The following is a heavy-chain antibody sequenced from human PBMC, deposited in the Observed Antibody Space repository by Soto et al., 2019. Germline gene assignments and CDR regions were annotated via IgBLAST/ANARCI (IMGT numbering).Heavy chain of an antibody. CDR2: ISGSGGST. J-gene: IGHJ4*02. Sequence: EVQLLESGGGLVQPGGSLRLSCAASGFTFSSYAMSWVRQAPGKGLEWVSAISGSGGSTYYADSVKGRFTISRDNSKNTLYLQMNSRRAEDTAVYYCAKARLVVPAAMPDDFDYWGQGTLVTVSS. D-gene: IGHD2-2*01. CDR1: GFTFSSYA. V-gene: IGHV3-23*01. CDR3: AKARLVVPAAMPDDFDY.